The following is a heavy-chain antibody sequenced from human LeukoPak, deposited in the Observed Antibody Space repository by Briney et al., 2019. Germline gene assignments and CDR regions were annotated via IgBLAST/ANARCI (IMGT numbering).Heavy chain of an antibody. Sequence: GGSLRLSCAASGFTVSSDYMSWVRQAPGKGLEWVSVIYSGGSTYYADSVKGRFTISRDNSKNTLFLQMNSLRAEDTAVYYCARHPGDFTGIVKYYYMDVWGKGTTVTVSS. CDR2: IYSGGST. CDR3: ARHPGDFTGIVKYYYMDV. V-gene: IGHV3-53*05. CDR1: GFTVSSDY. D-gene: IGHD1-26*01. J-gene: IGHJ6*03.